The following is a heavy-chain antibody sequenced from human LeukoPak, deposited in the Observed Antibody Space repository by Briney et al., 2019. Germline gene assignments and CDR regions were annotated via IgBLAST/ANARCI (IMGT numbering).Heavy chain of an antibody. J-gene: IGHJ4*02. V-gene: IGHV4-59*08. Sequence: SEPLSLTCSVSGGFITGFYWSWIRQPPGQGLEWLGYIHSNGGTNYNPSLKSRLTMSVDTSKNQFSLNLNSVTAADTAVYYCARHVSGIFGSRGDFDSWGQGTLVTVSS. CDR1: GGFITGFY. CDR2: IHSNGGT. CDR3: ARHVSGIFGSRGDFDS. D-gene: IGHD3-10*01.